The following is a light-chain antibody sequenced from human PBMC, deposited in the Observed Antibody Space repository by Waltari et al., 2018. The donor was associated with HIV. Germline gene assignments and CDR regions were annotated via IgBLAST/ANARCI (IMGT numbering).Light chain of an antibody. J-gene: IGKJ1*01. CDR3: QQSYNTPRT. Sequence: DIQMTQSPSSLSASVGDRVTISCRVSRSISYYLNWYQQKPGEAPKVLISAASNLQSGVPSRFSGSGSGTDFTLTISSLQPEDFATYYCQQSYNTPRTFGQGTKVEIK. CDR1: RSISYY. V-gene: IGKV1-39*01. CDR2: AAS.